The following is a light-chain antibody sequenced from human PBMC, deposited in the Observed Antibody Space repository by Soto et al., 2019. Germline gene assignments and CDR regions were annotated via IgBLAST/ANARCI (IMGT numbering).Light chain of an antibody. CDR1: SSDVGAYKY. V-gene: IGLV2-14*01. J-gene: IGLJ1*01. Sequence: QSALTQPASVSGSPGQSITISCTGTSSDVGAYKYVSWYQQHPGKAPNVMIYEVSNRPSGVSNRFSGSKSGNTASLTISGIQAEDEADYFCSSYSSSSTVFVVGNGTKVTVL. CDR3: SSYSSSSTVFV. CDR2: EVS.